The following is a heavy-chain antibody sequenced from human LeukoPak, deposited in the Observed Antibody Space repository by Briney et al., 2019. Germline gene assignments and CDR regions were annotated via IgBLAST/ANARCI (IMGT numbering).Heavy chain of an antibody. CDR1: GFTFSDYY. V-gene: IGHV3-11*06. D-gene: IGHD6-6*01. CDR3: AREYSSSSRYFDY. J-gene: IGHJ4*02. Sequence: GGSLRLSCAASGFTFSDYYMSWIRQAPGKGLEWVSYISSSGGYRNYADSVKGRFTISRDDAKNSLYLQMNSLRAEDTAVYYCAREYSSSSRYFDYWGQGALVTVSS. CDR2: ISSSGGYR.